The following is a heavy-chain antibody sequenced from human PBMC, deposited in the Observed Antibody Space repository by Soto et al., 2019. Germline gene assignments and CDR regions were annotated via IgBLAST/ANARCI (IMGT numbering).Heavy chain of an antibody. V-gene: IGHV2-5*02. J-gene: IGHJ4*02. CDR2: IYLDDDK. D-gene: IGHD4-17*01. CDR1: GFSLRNSGVG. Sequence: QITLKESGPTLVKPTQTLTLTCTFSGFSLRNSGVGVGWIRQPPGKAVEWLALIYLDDDKRYSPSLKIRLAITKDTSKNQVVLTMTNMDPVDTATYYCAHLTTGGFDFDYWGQGTLVTVSS. CDR3: AHLTTGGFDFDY.